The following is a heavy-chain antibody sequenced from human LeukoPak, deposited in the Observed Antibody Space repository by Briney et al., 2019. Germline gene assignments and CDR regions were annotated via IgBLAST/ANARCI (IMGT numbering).Heavy chain of an antibody. CDR1: GFTFSSYG. V-gene: IGHV3-33*01. CDR3: TRDPYDILIGYSPYFDY. CDR2: IWYDGSNK. J-gene: IGHJ4*02. D-gene: IGHD3-9*01. Sequence: GGSLRLSCAASGFTFSSYGMHWVRQAPGKGLEWVSIIWYDGSNKYYADSVKGRFTISRDNSKNTLHLQMNSLRAEDTAVYYCTRDPYDILIGYSPYFDYWGQGTLVTVSS.